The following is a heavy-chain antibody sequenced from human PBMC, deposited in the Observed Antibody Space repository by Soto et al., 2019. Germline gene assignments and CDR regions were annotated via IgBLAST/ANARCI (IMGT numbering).Heavy chain of an antibody. CDR3: ARDVSGDYYGSGRAAYYYYGMDV. D-gene: IGHD3-10*01. CDR1: GFTFSSYA. J-gene: IGHJ6*02. Sequence: PGGSLRLSCAASGFTFSSYAMHWVRQAPGKGLEWVAVISYDGSNKYYADSVKGRFTISRDNSKNTLYLQMNSLRAEDTAVYYCARDVSGDYYGSGRAAYYYYGMDVWGQGTTVTVSS. V-gene: IGHV3-30-3*01. CDR2: ISYDGSNK.